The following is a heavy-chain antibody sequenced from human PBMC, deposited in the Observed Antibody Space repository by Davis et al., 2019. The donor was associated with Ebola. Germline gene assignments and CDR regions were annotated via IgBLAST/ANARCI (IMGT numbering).Heavy chain of an antibody. CDR2: MNPNSCNT. J-gene: IGHJ4*02. CDR1: GYTFTSYD. D-gene: IGHD3-10*01. V-gene: IGHV1-8*01. Sequence: ASVTVSCKASGYTFTSYDINWVRQATGQGLEWMGWMNPNSCNTGYAHKFQGRVTMTRNTPISTAYMELSSLRSDDTAVYYCARGITMVRGVTPFDYWGQGTLVTVSS. CDR3: ARGITMVRGVTPFDY.